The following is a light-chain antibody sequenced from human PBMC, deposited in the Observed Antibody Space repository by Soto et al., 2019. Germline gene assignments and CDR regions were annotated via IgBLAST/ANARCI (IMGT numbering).Light chain of an antibody. V-gene: IGLV1-40*01. J-gene: IGLJ2*01. Sequence: QSVLTQTPSVSGAPGQRVTISCTGSSSNIGAGYDVHWYQQLPGTAPKLLIYGNSNRPSGVPDRFSGSKSGTSASLAITGLQAEDEADYYCQSYDSSLSRWKVFGGGTNLTVL. CDR2: GNS. CDR3: QSYDSSLSRWKV. CDR1: SSNIGAGYD.